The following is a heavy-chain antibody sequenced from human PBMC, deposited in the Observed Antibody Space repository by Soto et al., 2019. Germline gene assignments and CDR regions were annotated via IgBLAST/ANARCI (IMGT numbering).Heavy chain of an antibody. D-gene: IGHD5-12*01. CDR1: GATFSSYA. J-gene: IGHJ4*02. CDR3: VRVVAIPGYPDN. V-gene: IGHV1-69*14. CDR2: IAPTVDTS. Sequence: QVQLVQSGAEVRQPASSVKVSCKTSGATFSSYAITWVRQDPGQGLEWMGGIAPTVDTSTYAQKFQGRVTITADKFTNTGYMELSSLRSDDTAVYYCVRVVAIPGYPDNWGQGTLVTVSS.